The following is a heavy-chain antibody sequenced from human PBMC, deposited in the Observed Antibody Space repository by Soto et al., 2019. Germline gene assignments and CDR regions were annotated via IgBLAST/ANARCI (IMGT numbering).Heavy chain of an antibody. J-gene: IGHJ4*02. V-gene: IGHV3-15*01. CDR1: GFTFSNAW. D-gene: IGHD4-17*01. CDR2: IKSKTDGGTT. Sequence: EVQLVESGGGLVKPGGSLRLSCAASGFTFSNAWMSWVRQAPGKGLEWVGRIKSKTDGGTTDYASPVKGRFTISRNAAKTTLYLEMNSLKTEDTAVYYCTIRPTTVVSRADYWGQGTLVTVSS. CDR3: TIRPTTVVSRADY.